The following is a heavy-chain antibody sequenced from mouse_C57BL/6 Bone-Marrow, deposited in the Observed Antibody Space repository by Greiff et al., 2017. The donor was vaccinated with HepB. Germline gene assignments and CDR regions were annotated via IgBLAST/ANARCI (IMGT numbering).Heavy chain of an antibody. CDR2: ISSGGSYT. V-gene: IGHV5-6*01. CDR3: ARPLYDGYEGFAY. J-gene: IGHJ3*01. D-gene: IGHD2-3*01. CDR1: GFTFSSYG. Sequence: DVQLVESGGDLVKPGGSLKLSCAASGFTFSSYGMSWVRQTPDKRLEWVATISSGGSYTYYPDSVKGRFTISRDNAKNTLYLQMSSLKSEDTAMYYCARPLYDGYEGFAYWGQGTLVTVSA.